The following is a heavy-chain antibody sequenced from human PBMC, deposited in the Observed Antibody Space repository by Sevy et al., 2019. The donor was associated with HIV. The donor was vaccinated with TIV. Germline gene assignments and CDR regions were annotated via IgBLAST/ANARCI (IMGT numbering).Heavy chain of an antibody. D-gene: IGHD3-16*01. CDR2: ISTSGST. Sequence: LLQLPETLSLTCTVSGGSITSGLYAWSWIRQPAGKGLEWIGRISTSGSTMYKTSLRSRVTISLDKSNNQFSLKLKSVTAADTAVYFCLGGGVDPYEGLEIRGRGKKVTVSS. CDR1: GGSITSGLYA. J-gene: IGHJ3*02. CDR3: LGGGVDPYEGLEI. V-gene: IGHV4-61*02.